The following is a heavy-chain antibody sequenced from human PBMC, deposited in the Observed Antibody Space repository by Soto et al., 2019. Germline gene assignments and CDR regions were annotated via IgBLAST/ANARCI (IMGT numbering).Heavy chain of an antibody. J-gene: IGHJ5*02. D-gene: IGHD1-1*01. CDR3: AKNETTRPWFDP. CDR2: IYYIGTT. V-gene: IGHV4-31*03. Sequence: QVQLQESGPGLVEASQTLSLTCTVSGGSIRNGNYYWSWSRQLPGKGLEWIGNIYYIGTTSYNPSLKSRVIISIDTSKNQFSLELTSVLAADTAVYYCAKNETTRPWFDPWGQGTLVTVSS. CDR1: GGSIRNGNYY.